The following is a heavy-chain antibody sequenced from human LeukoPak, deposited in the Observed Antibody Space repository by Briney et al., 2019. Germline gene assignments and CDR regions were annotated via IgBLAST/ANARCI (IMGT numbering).Heavy chain of an antibody. V-gene: IGHV3-30*18. D-gene: IGHD6-13*01. CDR1: GFTFSSYG. CDR2: ISYDGSNK. Sequence: PGGSLRLSCAASGFTFSSYGMHGVRQAPGKGLAGVAVISYDGSNKYYADSVKGRFTSSRDNSKNTLYLQMNSLRAEDTALYYCAKELIAAADLNWFDPWGQGTLVTVSS. CDR3: AKELIAAADLNWFDP. J-gene: IGHJ5*02.